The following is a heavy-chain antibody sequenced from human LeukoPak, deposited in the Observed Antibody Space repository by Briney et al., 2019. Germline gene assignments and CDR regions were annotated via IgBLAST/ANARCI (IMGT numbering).Heavy chain of an antibody. Sequence: ASVKVSFKASGYTFTDHWIHWVRQAPGEGLDWMGMIKPSHGETRYAQKFQGRVTMTGDTSTTTVYMELSSLRSEDTAVFYCARAVAQDFDYWGQGSLVTVSS. CDR2: IKPSHGET. J-gene: IGHJ4*02. CDR1: GYTFTDHW. CDR3: ARAVAQDFDY. V-gene: IGHV1-46*01.